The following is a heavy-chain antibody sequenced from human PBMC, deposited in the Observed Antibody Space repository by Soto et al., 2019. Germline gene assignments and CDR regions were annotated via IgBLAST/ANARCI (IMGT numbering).Heavy chain of an antibody. CDR2: IYPGDSDT. V-gene: IGHV5-51*01. J-gene: IGHJ4*02. Sequence: GESLKISCAGSGYSFTSYWIGWVRQMPGKGLEWMGIIYPGDSDTRYSPSFQGQVTMSVDKSISTAYLQWSSLKASDTAVYYGAREAISSSESDYWGQGTLVTVSS. CDR3: AREAISSSESDY. CDR1: GYSFTSYW.